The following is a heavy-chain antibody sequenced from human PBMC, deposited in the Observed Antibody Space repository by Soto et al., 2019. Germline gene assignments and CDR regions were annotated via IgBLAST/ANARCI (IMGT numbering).Heavy chain of an antibody. Sequence: QIALRESGPALVKPTQTLTLTCTLSGFSIASSGVGVAWVRRSPGQGLEWLALIYWDGDDRYGPSLRNRVSLAAATSRNRVVVTMTDLAPSDPATYYCTHPARGGDKYFGYWGQGILVTVSS. V-gene: IGHV2-5*05. CDR2: IYWDGDD. CDR3: THPARGGDKYFGY. CDR1: GFSIASSGVG. J-gene: IGHJ4*02. D-gene: IGHD2-21*01.